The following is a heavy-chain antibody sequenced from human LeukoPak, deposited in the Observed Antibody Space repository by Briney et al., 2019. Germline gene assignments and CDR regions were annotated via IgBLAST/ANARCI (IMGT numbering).Heavy chain of an antibody. V-gene: IGHV4-39*07. J-gene: IGHJ3*02. D-gene: IGHD4-17*01. CDR1: GGSITSSSYY. CDR2: VYYSGNT. Sequence: PSETLSLTCTVSGGSITSSSYYWGWIRQPPGKGLEWIGSVYYSGNTYYNSSLRSRVTISVDTSKNQFSLKLSSVTAADTAIYYCTREYGFMTTVFHAFDIWGQGTMVTVSS. CDR3: TREYGFMTTVFHAFDI.